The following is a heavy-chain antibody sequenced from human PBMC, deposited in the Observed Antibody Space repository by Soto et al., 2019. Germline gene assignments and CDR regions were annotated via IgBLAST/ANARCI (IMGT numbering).Heavy chain of an antibody. Sequence: EVQLVESGGGLVQPGESLRLSCAASGFTFIDFWMTWVRQAPGKGLEWVASVKGDGSQEDYMDSVKGRFTISRDNAKNSLYLQMHSLRSEDTAIYYCARGRAASGAWGKGTLVTVFS. D-gene: IGHD2-15*01. CDR1: GFTFIDFW. CDR2: VKGDGSQE. CDR3: ARGRAASGA. J-gene: IGHJ5*02. V-gene: IGHV3-7*03.